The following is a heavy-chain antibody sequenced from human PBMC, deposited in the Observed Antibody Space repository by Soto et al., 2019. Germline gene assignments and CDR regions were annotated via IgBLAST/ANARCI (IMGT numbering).Heavy chain of an antibody. V-gene: IGHV1-46*01. CDR3: ARVSGYGDYGGGDY. J-gene: IGHJ4*02. D-gene: IGHD4-17*01. CDR1: GYTFTGYY. Sequence: EASVKVSCKASGYTFTGYYMHWVRQAPGQGLEWMGIINPSGGSTSYAQKFQGRVTITADESTSTAYMELSSLRSEDTAVYYCARVSGYGDYGGGDYWGQGTLVTVSS. CDR2: INPSGGST.